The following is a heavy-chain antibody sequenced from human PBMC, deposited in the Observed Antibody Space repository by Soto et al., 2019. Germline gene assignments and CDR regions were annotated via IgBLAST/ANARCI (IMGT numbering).Heavy chain of an antibody. J-gene: IGHJ6*02. CDR2: INHSGST. V-gene: IGHV4-34*01. Sequence: LSLTCAVYGGSFSGDYWSWIRQPPGKGLEWIGEINHSGSTNYNPSLKSRVTISVDTSKNQFSLKLSSVTAADTAVYYCAVVGAAANYYYGMDVWGQGTTGTVSS. CDR3: AVVGAAANYYYGMDV. CDR1: GGSFSGDY. D-gene: IGHD6-13*01.